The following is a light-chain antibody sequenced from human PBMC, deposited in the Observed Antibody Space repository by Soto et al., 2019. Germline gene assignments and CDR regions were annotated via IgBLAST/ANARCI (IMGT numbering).Light chain of an antibody. Sequence: DIQMTQSPSTLSASVGDRVTITCRASQSISSWLAWYQQKPGKAPKLLIYDDSSLESGVPSRFSGSGSGTEFTLTISSLQPDDFATDYCQQYNSYSTCGGGTKVEIK. CDR3: QQYNSYST. V-gene: IGKV1-5*01. J-gene: IGKJ4*01. CDR1: QSISSW. CDR2: DDS.